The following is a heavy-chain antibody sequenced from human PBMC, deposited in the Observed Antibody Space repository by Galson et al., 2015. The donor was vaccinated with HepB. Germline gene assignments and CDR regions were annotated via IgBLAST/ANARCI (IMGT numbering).Heavy chain of an antibody. V-gene: IGHV3-23*01. J-gene: IGHJ3*02. Sequence: SLRLSCAASGFTFSSYAMSWVRHAPGKGQEWVSSISGSGNTIYYADSVKGRFTISRDNSKNTLYLQMNSLRAEDTAVYYCAKRPTAATGGVFDIWGLGTMVTVSS. CDR2: ISGSGNTI. CDR3: AKRPTAATGGVFDI. D-gene: IGHD2-8*02. CDR1: GFTFSSYA.